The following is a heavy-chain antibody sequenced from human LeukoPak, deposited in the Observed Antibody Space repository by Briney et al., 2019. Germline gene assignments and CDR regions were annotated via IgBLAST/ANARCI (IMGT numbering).Heavy chain of an antibody. CDR2: IANDGKDK. J-gene: IGHJ4*02. D-gene: IGHD6-13*01. Sequence: QPGRSLRLSCAASGFTFSRYGLHWVRQAPGKGLEWVAVIANDGKDKNYADSVKGRFSISRDNSKSTLYLQMNSLRAEDTGVYYCAKDQQVGAAAYYFDSWGQGTLVTVPS. V-gene: IGHV3-30*18. CDR1: GFTFSRYG. CDR3: AKDQQVGAAAYYFDS.